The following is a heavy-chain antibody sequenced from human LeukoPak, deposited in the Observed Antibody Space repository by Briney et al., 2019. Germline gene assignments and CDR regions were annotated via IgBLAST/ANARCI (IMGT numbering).Heavy chain of an antibody. J-gene: IGHJ4*02. CDR2: IKSKTDGGTT. D-gene: IGHD6-13*01. V-gene: IGHV3-15*01. Sequence: GGSLRLSCAASGFAFSNAWMSWVRQAPGKGLEWVGRIKSKTDGGTTDYAAPVKGRFTISRDDSKNTLYLQMNSLRAEDTAVYYCVKDAAGPEYWGQGTLVTVSS. CDR1: GFAFSNAW. CDR3: VKDAAGPEY.